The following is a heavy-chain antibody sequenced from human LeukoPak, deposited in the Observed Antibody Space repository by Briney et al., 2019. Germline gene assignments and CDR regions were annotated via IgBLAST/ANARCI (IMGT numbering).Heavy chain of an antibody. J-gene: IGHJ4*02. CDR2: IPVDGSNK. CDR1: GFTFSNYG. V-gene: IGHV3-30*02. D-gene: IGHD3-22*01. Sequence: PGGSLRLSCAASGFTFSNYGMYWVRQAPGKGLEWVTFIPVDGSNKYYADSVKGRFTISRDNSKNTLYLRMNSLRAEDTAVYYCAKDHRVYDNSAFLDSWGQGTLVTVSS. CDR3: AKDHRVYDNSAFLDS.